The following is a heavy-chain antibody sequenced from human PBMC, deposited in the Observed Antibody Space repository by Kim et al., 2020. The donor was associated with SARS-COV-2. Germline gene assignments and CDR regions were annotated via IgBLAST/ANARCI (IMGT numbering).Heavy chain of an antibody. CDR3: AKGDIGRGEWLRLPYGMDV. D-gene: IGHD5-12*01. CDR2: ISGSGGST. Sequence: GGSLRLSCAASGFTFSSYAMSWVRQAPGKGLEWVSAISGSGGSTYYADSVKGRFTISRDNSKNTLYLQMNSLRAEDTAVYYCAKGDIGRGEWLRLPYGMDVWGQGTTVTVSS. V-gene: IGHV3-23*01. J-gene: IGHJ6*02. CDR1: GFTFSSYA.